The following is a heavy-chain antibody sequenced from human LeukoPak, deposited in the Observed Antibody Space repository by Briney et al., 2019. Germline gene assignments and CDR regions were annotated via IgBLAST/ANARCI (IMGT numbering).Heavy chain of an antibody. CDR1: GGSISSGSYY. CDR3: ARDMGAAAGS. CDR2: IYTNGST. V-gene: IGHV4-61*02. Sequence: SETLSLTCTVSGGSISSGSYYWSWIRQPAGKGLEWIGRIYTNGSTNYNPSLKSRVTISVDTSKNQFSLKLSPVTAADTAVYYCARDMGAAAGSWGQGTLVTVSS. D-gene: IGHD6-13*01. J-gene: IGHJ4*02.